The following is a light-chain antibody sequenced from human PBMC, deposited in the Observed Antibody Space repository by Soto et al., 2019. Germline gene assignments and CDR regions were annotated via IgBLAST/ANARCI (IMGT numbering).Light chain of an antibody. V-gene: IGKV3-20*01. Sequence: EIVLTQSPATLSLSAGDRATLSCMASQSVSNNYLAWYQQKPGHAPSLLIDGASNRATGIPVRFSSSGSGTDFTLTISRLEPEDFAVYYCQQYGSPGTFGRGTKVDIK. CDR2: GAS. J-gene: IGKJ4*02. CDR3: QQYGSPGT. CDR1: QSVSNNY.